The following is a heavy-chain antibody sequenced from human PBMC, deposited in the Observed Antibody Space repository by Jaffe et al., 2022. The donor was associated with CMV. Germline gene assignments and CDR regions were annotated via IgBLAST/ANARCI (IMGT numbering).Heavy chain of an antibody. CDR1: GYTFTGYY. CDR2: INPNSGGT. V-gene: IGHV1-2*04. CDR3: ARYYYDSSGYYFFDY. Sequence: QVQLVQSGAEVKKPGASVKVSCKASGYTFTGYYMHWVRQAPGQGLEWMGWINPNSGGTNYAQKFQGWVTMTRDTSISTAYMELSRLRSDDTAVYYCARYYYDSSGYYFFDYWGQGTLVTVSS. D-gene: IGHD3-22*01. J-gene: IGHJ4*02.